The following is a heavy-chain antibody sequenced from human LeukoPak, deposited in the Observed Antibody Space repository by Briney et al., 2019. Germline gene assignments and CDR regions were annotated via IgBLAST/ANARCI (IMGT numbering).Heavy chain of an antibody. CDR1: GYTFTVFF. CDR3: ARSFSSFYVNWVDR. Sequence: ASVKVSCKASGYTFTVFFMHWVRQAPGQGLEWMGWINPASGATNYAQKFQGRVTMTRDMSISTAYMEVSGLRSDDTAVYYCARSFSSFYVNWVDRWGQGTLVTVSS. V-gene: IGHV1-2*02. J-gene: IGHJ5*02. D-gene: IGHD3-16*01. CDR2: INPASGAT.